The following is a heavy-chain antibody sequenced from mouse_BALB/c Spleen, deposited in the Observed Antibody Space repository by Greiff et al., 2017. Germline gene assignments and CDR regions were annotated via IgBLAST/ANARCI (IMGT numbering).Heavy chain of an antibody. CDR2: IDPENGDT. CDR3: NASLWGHYVGAY. J-gene: IGHJ3*01. V-gene: IGHV14-4*02. Sequence: VQLQQSGAELVRSGASVKLSCTASGFNIKDYYMHWVKQRPEQGLEWIGWIDPENGDTEYAPKFQGKATMTADTSSNTAYLQLSSLTSEDTAVYYCNASLWGHYVGAYWGQGTLVTVSA. D-gene: IGHD2-1*01. CDR1: GFNIKDYY.